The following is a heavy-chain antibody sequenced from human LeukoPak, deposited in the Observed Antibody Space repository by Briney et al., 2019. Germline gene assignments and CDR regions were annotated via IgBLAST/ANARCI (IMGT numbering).Heavy chain of an antibody. J-gene: IGHJ6*02. CDR2: IKADGSGT. V-gene: IGHV3-43*02. CDR3: ATWAFYHNLDV. Sequence: XVSVIKADGSGTFCADSVRGRFTTSRDNSKNSLYLQMNSLTSEDTALYYCATWAFYHNLDVWGQGTTVIVYS. D-gene: IGHD2/OR15-2a*01.